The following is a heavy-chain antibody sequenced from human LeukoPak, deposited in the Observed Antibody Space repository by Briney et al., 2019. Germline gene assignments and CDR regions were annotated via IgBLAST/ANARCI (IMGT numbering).Heavy chain of an antibody. Sequence: PGGSLSLSCAASGFTFSSYAMSWVRQAPGKGLEWVSAISGSGGSTYYADSVKGRFTISRDNSKNTLYLQMNSLRAEDTAVYYCAKASSYSGYESPLDYWGQGTLVTVSS. CDR2: ISGSGGST. J-gene: IGHJ4*02. CDR1: GFTFSSYA. D-gene: IGHD5-12*01. V-gene: IGHV3-23*01. CDR3: AKASSYSGYESPLDY.